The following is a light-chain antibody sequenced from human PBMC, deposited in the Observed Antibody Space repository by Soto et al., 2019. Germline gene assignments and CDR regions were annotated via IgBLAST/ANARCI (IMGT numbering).Light chain of an antibody. CDR3: QQYHTLPPT. J-gene: IGKJ1*01. CDR1: QDITNY. CDR2: DAS. Sequence: DIQMTQSPSSLSASVGDIVTITCQASQDITNYLNWYQQRPGKAPKLLIYDASNLEAGVPSRFSGGGSGTDFTFIISSLQPEDIATYYCQQYHTLPPTFGQGTKVEVK. V-gene: IGKV1-33*01.